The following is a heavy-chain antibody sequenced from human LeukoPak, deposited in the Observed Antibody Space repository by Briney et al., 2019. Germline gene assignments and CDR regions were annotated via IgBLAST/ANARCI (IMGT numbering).Heavy chain of an antibody. D-gene: IGHD6-19*01. J-gene: IGHJ5*02. CDR1: GGSISDNY. Sequence: ASETLSLTCTVSGGSISDNYWSWIRQPPGKGLEWIGYIYSSGSTAYNPSLEIRVTISIDTSQSQFSLQLTSVTAADMAVYYCARRRFAVPGTVWFDPWGQGIRVTVSS. V-gene: IGHV4-4*09. CDR3: ARRRFAVPGTVWFDP. CDR2: IYSSGST.